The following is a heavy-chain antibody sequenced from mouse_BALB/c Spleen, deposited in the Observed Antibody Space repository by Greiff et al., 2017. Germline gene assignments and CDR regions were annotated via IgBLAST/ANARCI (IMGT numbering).Heavy chain of an antibody. J-gene: IGHJ2*01. V-gene: IGHV1-82*01. CDR2: IYPGDGDT. CDR3: ARYGVGFDY. D-gene: IGHD1-1*01. CDR1: GYAFSSSW. Sequence: QVQLKQSGPELVKPGASVKISCKASGYAFSSSWMNWVKQRPGQGLEWIGRIYPGDGDTNYNGKFKGKATLTADKSSSTAYMQLSSLTSVDSAVYFCARYGVGFDYWGQGTTLTVSS.